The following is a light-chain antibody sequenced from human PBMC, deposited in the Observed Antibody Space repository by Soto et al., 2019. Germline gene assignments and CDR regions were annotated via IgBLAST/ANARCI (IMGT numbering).Light chain of an antibody. CDR3: GTWVSRLGAVV. CDR1: SSNIGNNY. V-gene: IGLV1-51*01. CDR2: DSN. J-gene: IGLJ2*01. Sequence: QSVLTQPPSVSAAPGQTVTISCSGSSSNIGNNYVSWYQQPPATDPKRLINDSNKRTSWIPDRFSGSKSGTSATLGITVLHTGDEADYYCGTWVSRLGAVVFGGGTKLTVL.